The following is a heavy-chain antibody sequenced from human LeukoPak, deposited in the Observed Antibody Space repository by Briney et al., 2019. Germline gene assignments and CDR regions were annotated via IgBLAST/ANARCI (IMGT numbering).Heavy chain of an antibody. J-gene: IGHJ3*01. Sequence: PGGSLRLSCAASEFTFSSYWINWVRQAPGKGLEWVANINPDGSQKKYADSVKGRFTISRDNARNSLYLQMNSLRDNDTAVYYCARGASQNVFDFWGQGTTVIVSS. CDR1: EFTFSSYW. CDR3: ARGASQNVFDF. V-gene: IGHV3-7*01. CDR2: INPDGSQK.